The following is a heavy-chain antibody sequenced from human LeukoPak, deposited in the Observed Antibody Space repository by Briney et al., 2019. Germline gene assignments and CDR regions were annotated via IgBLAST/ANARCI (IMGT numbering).Heavy chain of an antibody. Sequence: GGSLRLSCVASGFTFSSYGMHWVRQAPGKGLEWVAFIRYDGSNKYYADSVKGRFTISRDNSKNTLYLQMNSLRAEDTAAYYCARDRRGFFDYWGQGTLVTVSS. J-gene: IGHJ4*02. CDR1: GFTFSSYG. D-gene: IGHD3-10*01. CDR2: IRYDGSNK. CDR3: ARDRRGFFDY. V-gene: IGHV3-30*02.